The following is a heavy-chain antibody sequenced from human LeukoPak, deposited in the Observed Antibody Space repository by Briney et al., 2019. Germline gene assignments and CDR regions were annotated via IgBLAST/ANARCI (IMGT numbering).Heavy chain of an antibody. V-gene: IGHV3-7*01. CDR2: IKQDAGEI. CDR1: GFTLSGYW. J-gene: IGHJ4*02. D-gene: IGHD6-13*01. CDR3: ARLGSSWDFFDF. Sequence: GGSLRLSCVASGFTLSGYWMSLVRQLPGKGLEWVANIKQDAGEIRYVDSVKGRFTISRDNAKNSVYLQMNSLRAEDTGVYYCARLGSSWDFFDFWGQGTLVTVS.